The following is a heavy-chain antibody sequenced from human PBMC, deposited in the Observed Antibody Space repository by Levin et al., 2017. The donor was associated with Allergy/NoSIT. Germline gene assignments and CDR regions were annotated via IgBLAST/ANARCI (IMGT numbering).Heavy chain of an antibody. Sequence: ASVKVSCKASGYTFSNYGISWVRQAPGQGLEWMGWINPEKGNTNYAQKFQGRVTMTTDTSTTTAHMELRSLISDDTAVYYCARDWESSSLGDPFVYWGQGTLVTVSS. CDR2: INPEKGNT. V-gene: IGHV1-18*01. CDR1: GYTFSNYG. J-gene: IGHJ4*02. D-gene: IGHD3-16*01. CDR3: ARDWESSSLGDPFVY.